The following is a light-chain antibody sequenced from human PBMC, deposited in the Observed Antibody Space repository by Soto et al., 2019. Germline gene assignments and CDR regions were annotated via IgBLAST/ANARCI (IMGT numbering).Light chain of an antibody. J-gene: IGKJ1*01. V-gene: IGKV3-20*01. CDR2: GAS. CDR1: QSVSSSY. Sequence: EIVLTQSPGTLSLSPGVRATLSCRASQSVSSSYLAWYQQKPGQAPRLLIYGASSRATGIPDRFSGSGSGTDFTLTISRLEPEDFAVYYCQHYGSSWTFGQGTKVEIK. CDR3: QHYGSSWT.